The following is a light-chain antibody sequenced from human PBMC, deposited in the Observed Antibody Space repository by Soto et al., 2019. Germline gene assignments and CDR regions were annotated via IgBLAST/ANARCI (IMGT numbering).Light chain of an antibody. CDR2: NVS. J-gene: IGLJ1*01. Sequence: QSALTQPRSVSGSHGQSVTISCTGTSSDVGGYNYVSWYQQHPGKAPKLMIYNVSKRPSGVPDRFSGSKSGNTASLTISGLQAEDEADYYCYSYAGSYSPYVFGTGTKLTVL. V-gene: IGLV2-11*01. CDR3: YSYAGSYSPYV. CDR1: SSDVGGYNY.